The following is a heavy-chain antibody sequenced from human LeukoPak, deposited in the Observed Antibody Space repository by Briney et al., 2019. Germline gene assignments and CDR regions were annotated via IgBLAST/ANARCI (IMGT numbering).Heavy chain of an antibody. V-gene: IGHV3-9*01. J-gene: IGHJ6*02. CDR1: GFTFDDYA. D-gene: IGHD5-18*01. Sequence: GGSLRLSCAASGFTFDDYAMHWVRHAPGKGLEWVSGISWNSGSIGYADSVKGRFTISRDNAKNSLYLQMNSLRAEDTALYYCAKDLDTGRYYYYGMDVWGQGTTVTVSS. CDR2: ISWNSGSI. CDR3: AKDLDTGRYYYYGMDV.